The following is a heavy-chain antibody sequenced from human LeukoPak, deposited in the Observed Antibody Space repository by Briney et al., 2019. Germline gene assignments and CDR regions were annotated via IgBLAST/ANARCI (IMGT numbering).Heavy chain of an antibody. J-gene: IGHJ4*02. CDR3: ARGRVFDY. D-gene: IGHD3-10*01. V-gene: IGHV3-53*01. CDR2: IYSGGST. CDR1: GFTVSSNY. Sequence: PGGSLRLSRAASGFTVSSNYMSWVRQAPGKGLEWVSVIYSGGSTYYADSVKGRFTISRDNSKNTLYLQMNSLRAEDTAVYYCARGRVFDYWGQGTLVTVSS.